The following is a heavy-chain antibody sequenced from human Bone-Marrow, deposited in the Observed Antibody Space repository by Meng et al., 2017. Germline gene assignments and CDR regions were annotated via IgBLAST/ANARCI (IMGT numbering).Heavy chain of an antibody. CDR1: GGTFSSYT. V-gene: IGHV1-8*02. J-gene: IGHJ6*02. D-gene: IGHD2-2*01. CDR2: MNPNSGNT. CDR3: ARGYEYQLLRIYYYYYGMDV. Sequence: ASVKVSCKASGGTFSSYTISWVRQATGQGLEWMGWMNPNSGNTGYAQKFQGRVTMTRNTSISTAYMELSSLRSEDTAVYYCARGYEYQLLRIYYYYYGMDVWGQGTTVTVSS.